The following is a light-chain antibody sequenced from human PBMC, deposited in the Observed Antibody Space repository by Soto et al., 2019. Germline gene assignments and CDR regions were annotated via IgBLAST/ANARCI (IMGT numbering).Light chain of an antibody. CDR2: GAS. CDR3: QQYGRSPLT. Sequence: DIVMRPSPATLSVSTWERATLSCRASQSVSSNLAWYQHKPGQAPRLLIYGASSRATGIPDRFSGSGSGTDFTLTISRLEPEDFAVYYCQQYGRSPLTFGGGTKV. CDR1: QSVSSN. V-gene: IGKV3-20*01. J-gene: IGKJ4*01.